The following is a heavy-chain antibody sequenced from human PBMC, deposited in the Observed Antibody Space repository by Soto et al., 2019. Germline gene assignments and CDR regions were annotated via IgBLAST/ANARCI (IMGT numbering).Heavy chain of an antibody. V-gene: IGHV2-5*01. CDR1: GFSLSTSGVG. D-gene: IGHD3-3*01. Sequence: SGPTLVNPTQTLTLTCTFSGFSLSTSGVGVGWIRQPPGKALEWLALIYWNDDKRYSPSLKSRLTITKDTSKNQVVLTMTNMDPVDTATYYCAHSPYDFWSGLGLLAFDYWGQGTLVTVSS. CDR2: IYWNDDK. CDR3: AHSPYDFWSGLGLLAFDY. J-gene: IGHJ4*02.